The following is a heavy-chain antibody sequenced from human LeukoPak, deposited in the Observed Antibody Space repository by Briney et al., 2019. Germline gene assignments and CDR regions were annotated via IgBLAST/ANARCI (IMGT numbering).Heavy chain of an antibody. V-gene: IGHV3-21*04. CDR1: GFTFSSYS. CDR3: AREDSSGYLLDY. J-gene: IGHJ4*02. Sequence: PGGSLRLSCAASGFTFSSYSMNWGRQAAGKGLKWVSSISSSSSYIYYADSVKGRFTISRDNSKNTLYLQMNSLRAEDTAVYYCAREDSSGYLLDYWGQGTLVTVSS. CDR2: ISSSSSYI. D-gene: IGHD6-19*01.